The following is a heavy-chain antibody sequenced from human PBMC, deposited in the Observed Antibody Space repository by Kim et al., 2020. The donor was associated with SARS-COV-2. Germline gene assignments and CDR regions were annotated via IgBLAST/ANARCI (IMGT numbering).Heavy chain of an antibody. J-gene: IGHJ4*02. CDR3: IKDIVAGGADS. Sequence: GGSLRLSCAGSGFTFDEYAMHWVRQAPGKGLEWVSGIFSSGRTGYADSMKGRVTIPRDNAKNLLYLQINSLTLEDTAFYYCIKDIVAGGADSWGPGTLVT. V-gene: IGHV3-9*01. D-gene: IGHD3-16*01. CDR1: GFTFDEYA. CDR2: IFSSGRT.